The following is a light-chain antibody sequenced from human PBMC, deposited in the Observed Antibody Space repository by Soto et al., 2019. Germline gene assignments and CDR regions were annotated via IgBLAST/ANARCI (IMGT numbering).Light chain of an antibody. J-gene: IGLJ2*01. CDR2: EVS. V-gene: IGLV2-14*01. Sequence: QSALTQPASVSGSPGQSITISCTGTSSDVGAYNYVSWYQQHPGKAPKLIISEVSDRPSGISAGFTGSKSGNVASLTISGLQTEDEADYFCSSYTTPSTLVFGGGTKLTVL. CDR3: SSYTTPSTLV. CDR1: SSDVGAYNY.